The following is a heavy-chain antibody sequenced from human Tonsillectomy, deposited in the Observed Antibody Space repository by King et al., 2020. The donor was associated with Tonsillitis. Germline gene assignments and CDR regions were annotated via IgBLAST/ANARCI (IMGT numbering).Heavy chain of an antibody. CDR3: AWGSRFGGFYYMHV. CDR2: ISYDGSNK. J-gene: IGHJ6*03. Sequence: VQLVESGGGVVQPGKSLRLSCVASGFTFSSYAIYWVRQAPGKGLEWVAVISYDGSNKYYADSVKGRFTISRDNSKDTLYLQMNSLRAEDTAVYYCAWGSRFGGFYYMHVWGKGTTVTVSS. CDR1: GFTFSSYA. V-gene: IGHV3-30-3*01. D-gene: IGHD3-16*01.